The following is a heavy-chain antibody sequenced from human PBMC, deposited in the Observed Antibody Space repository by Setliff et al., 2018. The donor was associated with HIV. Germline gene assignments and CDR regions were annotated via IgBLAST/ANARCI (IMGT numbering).Heavy chain of an antibody. D-gene: IGHD6-19*01. CDR1: RGSINSGSYY. CDR2: FYTSGST. V-gene: IGHV4-61*02. Sequence: SETLSLTCTVSRGSINSGSYYWTWIRQPAGKGLEWIGRFYTSGSTTYNPSLRSRLTISVDKSKTQFFLNLSSVTAADKAVYYYARGKVSVTGVRDAFDIWGRGTLVTVSS. CDR3: ARGKVSVTGVRDAFDI. J-gene: IGHJ3*02.